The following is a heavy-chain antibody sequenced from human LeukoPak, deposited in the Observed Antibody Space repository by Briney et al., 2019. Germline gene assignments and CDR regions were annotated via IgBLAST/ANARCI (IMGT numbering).Heavy chain of an antibody. CDR3: ARDYPDSSGYPNNWFDP. Sequence: SETLSLTCTVSGGSISSYYWSWIRQPPGKGLEWIGYIYYSGSTNYNPSLKSRVTVSVDTSKNQFSLKLSSVTAADTAVYYCARDYPDSSGYPNNWFDPWGQGTLVTVSS. V-gene: IGHV4-59*01. J-gene: IGHJ5*02. CDR2: IYYSGST. CDR1: GGSISSYY. D-gene: IGHD3-22*01.